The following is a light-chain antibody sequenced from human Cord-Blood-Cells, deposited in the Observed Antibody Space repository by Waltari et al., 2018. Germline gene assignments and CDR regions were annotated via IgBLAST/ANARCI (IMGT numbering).Light chain of an antibody. CDR3: SSYTSSSTLV. Sequence: QSALTQPASVSGSPGQSITISCTGTSSDVGGYNYVSWYQQHPGKAPKLMIYDVSNRPSGVSDGLSGSKAGNAASRTICGLQAGDEADYYCSSYTSSSTLVFGTGTKVTVL. V-gene: IGLV2-14*01. J-gene: IGLJ1*01. CDR1: SSDVGGYNY. CDR2: DVS.